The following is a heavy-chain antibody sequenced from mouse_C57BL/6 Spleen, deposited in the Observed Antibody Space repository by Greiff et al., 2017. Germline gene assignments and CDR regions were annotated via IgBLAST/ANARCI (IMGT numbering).Heavy chain of an antibody. J-gene: IGHJ1*03. V-gene: IGHV1-61*01. Sequence: VQLQQPGAELVRPGSSVKLSCTASGYTFTSYWMDWVKQRPGQGLEWIGNIYPSDSETHYNQKFKDKATLTVDKSSSTAYMQLSSLTSEDSAVYYCARGSQGYFYVWGTGTTVTVSS. CDR2: IYPSDSET. CDR3: ARGSQGYFYV. CDR1: GYTFTSYW.